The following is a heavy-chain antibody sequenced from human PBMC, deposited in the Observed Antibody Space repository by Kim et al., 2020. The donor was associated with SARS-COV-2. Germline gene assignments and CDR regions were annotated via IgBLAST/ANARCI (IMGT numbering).Heavy chain of an antibody. V-gene: IGHV5-10-1*01. CDR3: ARRFTYYGSGSCMDV. CDR2: VDPSDSYS. Sequence: GESLKISCKGSGYSFTSYWISWGRQMPGKGLEWMGRVDPSDSYSNYSPSFQGHVTISADKSISTAYLQWSSLKASDTAMYYCARRFTYYGSGSCMDVWGQGTTVTVSS. CDR1: GYSFTSYW. J-gene: IGHJ6*02. D-gene: IGHD3-10*01.